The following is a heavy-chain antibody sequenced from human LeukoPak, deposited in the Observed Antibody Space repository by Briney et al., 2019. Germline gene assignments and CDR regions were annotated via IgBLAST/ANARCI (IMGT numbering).Heavy chain of an antibody. D-gene: IGHD3-22*01. Sequence: GSSVKVSCKASGGTFSSYAISWVRQAPGQGLEWMGGIIPIFGTANYAQKFQGRVTITADESTSTAYMELSSLRSEDTAVYYCARVIECRDCGSLSTDYYDSSGYSRYFDLWGRGTLVTVSS. CDR1: GGTFSSYA. CDR3: ARVIECRDCGSLSTDYYDSSGYSRYFDL. CDR2: IIPIFGTA. J-gene: IGHJ2*01. V-gene: IGHV1-69*01.